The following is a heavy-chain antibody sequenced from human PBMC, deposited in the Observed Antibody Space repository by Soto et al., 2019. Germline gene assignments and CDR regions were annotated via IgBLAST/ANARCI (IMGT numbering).Heavy chain of an antibody. D-gene: IGHD2-15*01. J-gene: IGHJ4*02. Sequence: GASVKVSCKASGYTFTSYCISWGGQAPGQGLEWMGWISAYNGNTNHAQKLQGRVTMTTDTSTSTAYMELRSLRSDDTAVYYCARTEWGYCSGGSCYYFDYWGQGTLVTVSS. CDR3: ARTEWGYCSGGSCYYFDY. V-gene: IGHV1-18*01. CDR1: GYTFTSYC. CDR2: ISAYNGNT.